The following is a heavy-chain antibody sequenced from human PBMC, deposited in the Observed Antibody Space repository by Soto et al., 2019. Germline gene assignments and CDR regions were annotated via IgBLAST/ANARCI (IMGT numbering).Heavy chain of an antibody. Sequence: QVQLVQSGAALKKPGSSVKFSCKASGGTFSSYAISWVRQAPGQGLEWMGGIISIFGTANDEQKFQGRVTITADKSPCTAYMELSRLRSDDTAVYYCARAPIVVVTCTLQGAYFDYWGQGTLVTVSS. V-gene: IGHV1-69*06. J-gene: IGHJ4*02. D-gene: IGHD2-21*02. CDR3: ARAPIVVVTCTLQGAYFDY. CDR2: IISIFGTA. CDR1: GGTFSSYA.